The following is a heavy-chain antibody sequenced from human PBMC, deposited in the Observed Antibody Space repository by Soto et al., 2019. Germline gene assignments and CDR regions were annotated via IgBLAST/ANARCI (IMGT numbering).Heavy chain of an antibody. J-gene: IGHJ4*02. Sequence: EVQLVESGGGLVQPGGSLKVSCAGSGFIFSGSAIHWVRQASGKGLEWVGLIRSKAKSYATVYGGSVKGRFTISRDDSKNTAYLQLNGLKTEDTAVYYCSTRTTVTTYWGQGTLVTVSS. V-gene: IGHV3-73*02. CDR3: STRTTVTTY. CDR1: GFIFSGSA. CDR2: IRSKAKSYAT. D-gene: IGHD4-17*01.